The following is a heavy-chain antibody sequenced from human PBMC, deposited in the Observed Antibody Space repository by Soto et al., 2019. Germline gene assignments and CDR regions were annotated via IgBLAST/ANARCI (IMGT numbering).Heavy chain of an antibody. Sequence: VQLVQSGAEMKNPGASVKVSCKASGYTFTSYGISWVRQAPGQGLEWMGWISGFNDDTNHAQKLQGRVTMTKDTSTSTAYMELRSLKSDDTAVYYCARSGSYYPARNWFGPWGQGTLVTVSS. V-gene: IGHV1-18*01. CDR1: GYTFTSYG. CDR3: ARSGSYYPARNWFGP. CDR2: ISGFNDDT. D-gene: IGHD3-10*01. J-gene: IGHJ5*02.